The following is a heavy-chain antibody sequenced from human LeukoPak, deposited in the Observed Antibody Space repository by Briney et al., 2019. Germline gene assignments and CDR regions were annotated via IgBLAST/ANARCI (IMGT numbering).Heavy chain of an antibody. CDR1: GGSVNTTYY. V-gene: IGHV4-39*01. CDR3: TRHQTNFYGSGAPFDP. CDR2: LYHSGNS. Sequence: PSETLSLTCSVSGGSVNTTYYWSWIRQPPGGGLEWIASLYHSGNSNYNPSLKSRVTMSVDTSKNQFSLQLTSMTAADTAIYYCTRHQTNFYGSGAPFDPWGQGTLVTVSS. D-gene: IGHD3-10*01. J-gene: IGHJ5*02.